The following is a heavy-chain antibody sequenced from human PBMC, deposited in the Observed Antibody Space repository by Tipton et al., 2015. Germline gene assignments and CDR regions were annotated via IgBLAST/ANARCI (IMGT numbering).Heavy chain of an antibody. D-gene: IGHD1-26*01. CDR3: ATLVGAPRGYYYYDMDV. V-gene: IGHV3-48*02. Sequence: GSLRLSCAVSGFTFSPYAMNWVRQAPGKGLEWVSYIGSSSSNIYYADSVKGRFTISRDNAKNSLYLQMNSLRDEDTAVYYCATLVGAPRGYYYYDMDVWGQGTTVTVSS. J-gene: IGHJ6*02. CDR2: IGSSSSNI. CDR1: GFTFSPYA.